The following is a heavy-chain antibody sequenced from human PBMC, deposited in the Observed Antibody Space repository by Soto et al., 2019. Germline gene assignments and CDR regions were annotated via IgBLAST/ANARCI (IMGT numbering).Heavy chain of an antibody. CDR3: ARQEDPVTDFDY. V-gene: IGHV1-18*01. J-gene: IGHJ4*02. Sequence: QVQLVQSGAEVKKPGASVKVSCKASGYTFTSYGISWVRQAPGQGLEWMGWIRVNNGNTNYAQKFQGRVTMTTDTSTSTAYMELRSLRSDDTAVYYGARQEDPVTDFDYWGQGTLVSVSS. CDR1: GYTFTSYG. D-gene: IGHD4-17*01. CDR2: IRVNNGNT.